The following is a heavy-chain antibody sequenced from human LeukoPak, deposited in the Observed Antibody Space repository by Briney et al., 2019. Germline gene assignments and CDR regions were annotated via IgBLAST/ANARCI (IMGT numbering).Heavy chain of an antibody. V-gene: IGHV3-53*01. Sequence: GGSLRLSCAASGFTVSSNYMSRVRQGPGKGLEWVAATSSSDPGTYHADSVRGRFTISRDNSKNTLYLQMNRLRVEDAAVYYCASIRKELPTVTGAFDIWGQGTMVTVSS. CDR1: GFTVSSNY. J-gene: IGHJ3*02. D-gene: IGHD4-17*01. CDR3: ASIRKELPTVTGAFDI. CDR2: TSSSDPGT.